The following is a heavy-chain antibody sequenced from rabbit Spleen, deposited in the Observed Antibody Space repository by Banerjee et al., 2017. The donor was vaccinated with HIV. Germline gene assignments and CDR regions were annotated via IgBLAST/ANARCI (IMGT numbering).Heavy chain of an antibody. D-gene: IGHD1-1*01. CDR3: ARDLTSVISWNFNL. Sequence: QSLEESGGDLVKSGASLTLTCTASGFSFGSSYYMCWVRQAPGKRPEWIACILTGSENTYYATWAKGRFTISKSANLKKVTLQMTSLTAADRATFFCARDLTSVISWNFNLWGPGTLVTVS. V-gene: IGHV1S40*01. CDR1: GFSFGSSYY. J-gene: IGHJ4*01. CDR2: ILTGSENT.